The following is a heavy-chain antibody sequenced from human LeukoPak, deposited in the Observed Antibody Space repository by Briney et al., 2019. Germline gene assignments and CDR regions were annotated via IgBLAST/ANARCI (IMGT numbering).Heavy chain of an antibody. V-gene: IGHV1-2*02. J-gene: IGHJ6*02. Sequence: ASVKVSCKASGYTFTGYYMHWVRQAPGQGLEWMGWINPNSGGTNYAQKFQGRVTMTRDTSISTAYMELSRLRSDDTAVYYCARGDVLRYFDWLSTSYYYYYGMDAWGQGTTVTVSS. D-gene: IGHD3-9*01. CDR2: INPNSGGT. CDR3: ARGDVLRYFDWLSTSYYYYYGMDA. CDR1: GYTFTGYY.